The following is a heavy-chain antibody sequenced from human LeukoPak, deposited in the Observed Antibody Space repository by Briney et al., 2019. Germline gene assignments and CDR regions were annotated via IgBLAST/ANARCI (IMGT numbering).Heavy chain of an antibody. J-gene: IGHJ5*02. CDR3: ARVFYGTDNWFDP. CDR1: GGSISSYY. CDR2: INHSGST. V-gene: IGHV4-34*01. D-gene: IGHD4-17*01. Sequence: PSETLSLTCTVSGGSISSYYWSWIRQPPGKGLEWIGEINHSGSTNYNPSLKSRVTISVDTSKNQFSLKLSSVTAADTAVYYCARVFYGTDNWFDPWGQGTLVTVSS.